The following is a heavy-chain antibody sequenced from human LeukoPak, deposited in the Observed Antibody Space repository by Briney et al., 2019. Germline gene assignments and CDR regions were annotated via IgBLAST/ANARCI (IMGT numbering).Heavy chain of an antibody. D-gene: IGHD6-19*01. J-gene: IGHJ5*02. CDR3: ARDIAVAGTSTYWFDP. CDR1: GYTFTSYY. V-gene: IGHV1-46*01. CDR2: INPSGGST. Sequence: ASVKLSCNASGYTFTSYYKHWVRQAPGQGLEWMGIINPSGGSTSYAQKFQGRVTMTRDMSTSTVYMELSSLRSEDTAVYYCARDIAVAGTSTYWFDPWGQGNLVTVSS.